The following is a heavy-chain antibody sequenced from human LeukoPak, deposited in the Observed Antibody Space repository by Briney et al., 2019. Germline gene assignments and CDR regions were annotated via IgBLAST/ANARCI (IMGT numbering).Heavy chain of an antibody. CDR2: VTNSGTT. CDR3: ASLRKRGGAFDL. J-gene: IGHJ3*01. CDR1: GESISSHY. Sequence: PSETLSLTCNVSGESISSHYWSWTRQSPGKGLEWIGYVTNSGTTKFNPSLKSRVTILIDTSKNQFSLRLRSLTAADTAVYYCASLRKRGGAFDLWGQGKVVTVSS. V-gene: IGHV4-59*11.